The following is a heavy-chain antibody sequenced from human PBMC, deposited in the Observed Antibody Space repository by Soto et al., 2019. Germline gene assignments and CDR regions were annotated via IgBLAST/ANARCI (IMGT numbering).Heavy chain of an antibody. CDR2: ISGSGGST. V-gene: IGHV3-23*01. CDR3: AKIFVDTSGWYLGSAAFDI. D-gene: IGHD6-19*01. J-gene: IGHJ3*02. Sequence: EVQLLESGGGLVQPGGSLRLSCAASGFTFSSYAMNWVRQAPGKGLEWVSAISGSGGSTYYEDSVKGRFTISRDNSNNTLYLQMNSLRAEETAVYYCAKIFVDTSGWYLGSAAFDIWGQGTMVTVSS. CDR1: GFTFSSYA.